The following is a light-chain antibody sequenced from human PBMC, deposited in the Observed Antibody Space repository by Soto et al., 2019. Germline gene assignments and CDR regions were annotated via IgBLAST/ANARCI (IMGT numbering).Light chain of an antibody. V-gene: IGKV1-33*01. Sequence: DIQMTQSPSPLSASVGDRVTITCQASQDISTNLNWYQQKPGQAPKLLIQDASNLEPGVPSRFSGSGSGTDFTFTISSLLPEDFATYYCQQYDNLSITFGPGTKVDLK. CDR1: QDISTN. CDR2: DAS. J-gene: IGKJ3*01. CDR3: QQYDNLSIT.